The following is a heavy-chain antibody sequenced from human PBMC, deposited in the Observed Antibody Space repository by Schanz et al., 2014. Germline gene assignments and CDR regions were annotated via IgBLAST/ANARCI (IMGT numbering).Heavy chain of an antibody. D-gene: IGHD2-2*01. CDR2: INPNSGRT. CDR1: GYTFTGYY. Sequence: QVQLVQSGGEVKTPGASVKVSCKASGYTFTGYYMHWVRQAPGQGLEWMGRINPNSGRTNYAQKFQGRVTMTRDTSISTAYMELSRLRSDDTAVYYCAREGCSSTSCYPLDYWGQGSLVTVSS. J-gene: IGHJ4*02. CDR3: AREGCSSTSCYPLDY. V-gene: IGHV1-2*06.